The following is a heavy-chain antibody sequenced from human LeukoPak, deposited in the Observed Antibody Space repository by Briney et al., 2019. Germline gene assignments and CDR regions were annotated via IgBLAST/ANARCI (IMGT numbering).Heavy chain of an antibody. V-gene: IGHV4-34*01. Sequence: SETLSLTCAVYGGSFSGYYWSWIRQPPGKGLEWIGEINHSGSTNYNPSLKSRVTMSVDTSKNQFSLKLSSVTAADTAVYYCARDTYYYDSSGYWPAFDIWGQGTMVTVSS. CDR2: INHSGST. D-gene: IGHD3-22*01. CDR1: GGSFSGYY. CDR3: ARDTYYYDSSGYWPAFDI. J-gene: IGHJ3*02.